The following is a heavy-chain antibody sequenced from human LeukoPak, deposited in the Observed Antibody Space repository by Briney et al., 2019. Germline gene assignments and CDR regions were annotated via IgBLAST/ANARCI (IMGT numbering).Heavy chain of an antibody. CDR2: INPNTGGT. D-gene: IGHD3-3*01. CDR3: ARANDFWSGYYMGYFQH. V-gene: IGHV1-2*02. J-gene: IGHJ1*01. Sequence: ASVKVSCKASGYTFSGYYIHWVRQAPGQGLEWMGWINPNTGGTKYAQRFQDRVTMTRDTSISTAYMEVSRLRYDDTAVYYCARANDFWSGYYMGYFQHWGQGTLVTVSS. CDR1: GYTFSGYY.